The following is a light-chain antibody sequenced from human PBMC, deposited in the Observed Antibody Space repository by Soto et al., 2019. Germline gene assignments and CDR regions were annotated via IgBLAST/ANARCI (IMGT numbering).Light chain of an antibody. J-gene: IGKJ4*01. CDR2: GAS. CDR3: QQYHMWPPLT. V-gene: IGKV3-15*01. CDR1: QSINDK. Sequence: EILMTQSPDTLSVSPGERATLSCRASQSINDKLAWYQQRPGQAPRLLFYGASTRASNVPARFSGSGSGTDFTLTISSLQSEDLAVYYCQQYHMWPPLTFGGGTRVEIK.